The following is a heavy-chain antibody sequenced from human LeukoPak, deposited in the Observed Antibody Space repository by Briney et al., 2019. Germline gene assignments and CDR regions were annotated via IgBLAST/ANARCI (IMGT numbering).Heavy chain of an antibody. CDR1: GGTFSRYS. J-gene: IGHJ3*02. Sequence: GASVKVSCKASGGTFSRYSVTWVRQAPGQGLEWMGWINPNSGDTNYAQNFQGRVTMTRDTSISTAYMDLSRLRSDDTAVYYCARDPNAFDIWGQGTMVTVSS. V-gene: IGHV1-2*02. CDR3: ARDPNAFDI. CDR2: INPNSGDT.